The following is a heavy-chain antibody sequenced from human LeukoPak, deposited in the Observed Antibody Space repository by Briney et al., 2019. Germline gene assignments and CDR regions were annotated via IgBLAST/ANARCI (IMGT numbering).Heavy chain of an antibody. J-gene: IGHJ4*02. D-gene: IGHD3-22*01. CDR3: AKEGGTMIVVEDYFDY. Sequence: GGSLRLSCAASGFTFSSYGMSWVRQAPGKGLEWVSAINGSGGSTYYADSVKGRFTISRDNSKNTLYLQMTSLRAEDTAVYYCAKEGGTMIVVEDYFDYWGQGTLVTVSS. CDR2: INGSGGST. V-gene: IGHV3-23*01. CDR1: GFTFSSYG.